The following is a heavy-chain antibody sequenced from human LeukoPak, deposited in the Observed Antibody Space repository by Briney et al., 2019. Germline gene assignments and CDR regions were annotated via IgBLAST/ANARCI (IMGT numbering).Heavy chain of an antibody. CDR1: GGSISTSNYY. CDR2: IFYSGST. J-gene: IGHJ4*02. Sequence: SETLSLTCTVSGGSISTSNYYWGWIRQPPGKGLEWIGNIFYSGSTYYSPSLKSRVTISVDTSKNRFSLKLSSVTAADTAVYYCARVTRYCSSTSCRIYFDYWGQGTLVTVSS. D-gene: IGHD2-2*01. CDR3: ARVTRYCSSTSCRIYFDY. V-gene: IGHV4-39*07.